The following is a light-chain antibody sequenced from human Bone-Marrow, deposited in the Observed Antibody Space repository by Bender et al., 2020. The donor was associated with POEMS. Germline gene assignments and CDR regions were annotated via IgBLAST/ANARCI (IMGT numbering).Light chain of an antibody. Sequence: QSALTQPASVSGSPGQSITISCTGTSSDVGGYNYVSWYQQHPGKAPKLMIYDVNKRPSGVPDRFSGSKSGNTASLTISGLQAEDEADYYCCSYAGTYTLGVFGTGTKVTVL. CDR2: DVN. CDR3: CSYAGTYTLGV. CDR1: SSDVGGYNY. J-gene: IGLJ1*01. V-gene: IGLV2-11*01.